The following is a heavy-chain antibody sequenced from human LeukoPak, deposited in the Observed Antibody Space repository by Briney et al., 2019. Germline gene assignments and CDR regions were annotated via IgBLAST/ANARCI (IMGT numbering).Heavy chain of an antibody. CDR3: ARDPYYYGSGSYSPPKDY. CDR1: GGSVSSGDYY. Sequence: PSETLSLTCTVSGGSVSSGDYYWSWIRQPPGQGLEWIGYIYYTGSTHYSPSLRSRVIISKDTSKNQFSLELNSVTAADTAVYYCARDPYYYGSGSYSPPKDYWGQGTLVTVSS. CDR2: IYYTGST. D-gene: IGHD3-10*01. V-gene: IGHV4-30-4*01. J-gene: IGHJ4*02.